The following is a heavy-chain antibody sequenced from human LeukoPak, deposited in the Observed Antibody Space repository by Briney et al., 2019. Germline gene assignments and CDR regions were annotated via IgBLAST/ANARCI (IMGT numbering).Heavy chain of an antibody. D-gene: IGHD2-15*01. CDR1: IGSISSSKW. CDR3: ARWAHCSGGSCYPGFDY. CDR2: IYLYGTT. Sequence: SETLSLTCSVSIGSISSSKWWSWVRQSPVKGLEWIGEIYLYGTTNYNPSFTSRVTMSVDRSRNQFSLKLSSVTAADTAVYYCARWAHCSGGSCYPGFDYWGQRTLVTVSS. J-gene: IGHJ4*02. V-gene: IGHV4-4*02.